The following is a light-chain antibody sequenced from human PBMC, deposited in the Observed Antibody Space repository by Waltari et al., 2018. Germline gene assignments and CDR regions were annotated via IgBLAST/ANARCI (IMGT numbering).Light chain of an antibody. CDR3: QHRRNWPLT. CDR2: DAS. V-gene: IGKV3-11*01. J-gene: IGKJ4*01. Sequence: EIVLTQSPATLSLSPGERATLPCRASQSVNSYLAWYQQKPGQAPRRLIYDASNRATGIPARFSGSGSGTDFTLTISSLEPEDFAVYYCQHRRNWPLTFGGGTKVEIK. CDR1: QSVNSY.